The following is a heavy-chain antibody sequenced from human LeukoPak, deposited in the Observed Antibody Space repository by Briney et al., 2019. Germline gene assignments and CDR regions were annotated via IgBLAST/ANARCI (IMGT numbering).Heavy chain of an antibody. CDR2: ISYDGSNK. D-gene: IGHD2-2*02. V-gene: IGHV3-30*01. CDR1: GFTFSSYA. Sequence: GGSLRLSCAASGFTFSSYAMQWVRQAPGKGLEWVAAISYDGSNKYYADSVKGRFTSSRDNSKNTLYLQMNSLRAEDTAVYYCARGGIVVVPAAIGFDPWGQGTLVTVSS. CDR3: ARGGIVVVPAAIGFDP. J-gene: IGHJ5*02.